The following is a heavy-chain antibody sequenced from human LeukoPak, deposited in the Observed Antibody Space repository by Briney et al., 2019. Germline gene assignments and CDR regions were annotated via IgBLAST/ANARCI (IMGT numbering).Heavy chain of an antibody. CDR3: ARAPIGYCTNGVCGNLDY. CDR2: ISWNSGGI. V-gene: IGHV3-9*01. CDR1: GFTFDDYD. D-gene: IGHD2-8*01. Sequence: GRSLRLSCAASGFTFDDYDMHWVRQAPGKGLEWVSGISWNSGGIGYADSVKGRFTISRDNAKNSLYLQMNSLRAEDTAVYYCARAPIGYCTNGVCGNLDYWGQGTLVTVSS. J-gene: IGHJ4*02.